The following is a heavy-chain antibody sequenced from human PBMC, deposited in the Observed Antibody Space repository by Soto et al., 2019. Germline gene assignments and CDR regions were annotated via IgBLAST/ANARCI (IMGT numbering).Heavy chain of an antibody. J-gene: IGHJ4*02. CDR3: AKSKPLVPAASDYFDY. Sequence: EVQLLESGGGLVQPGGSLRLSCEASGFTFSNYAMSWVRQAPGKGLEWVSGISTSGGSTFYADSMKGRFAISRDNSKNTLYLLMSGLRAEDTAVYYCAKSKPLVPAASDYFDYWGQGTLVAVSS. CDR2: ISTSGGST. V-gene: IGHV3-23*01. CDR1: GFTFSNYA. D-gene: IGHD2-2*01.